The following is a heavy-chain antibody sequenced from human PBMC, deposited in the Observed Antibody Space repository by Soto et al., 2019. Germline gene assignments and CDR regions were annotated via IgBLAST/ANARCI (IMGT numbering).Heavy chain of an antibody. CDR2: IIPIFGTA. J-gene: IGHJ4*02. D-gene: IGHD3-22*01. CDR1: GGTFSSYA. CDR3: ARARRDYYDSSGYNGLLNY. V-gene: IGHV1-69*13. Sequence: SVKVSCKASGGTFSSYAISWVRQAPGQGLELMGGIIPIFGTANYAQKFQGRVTITADESTSTACMELSSLRSEDTAVYYCARARRDYYDSSGYNGLLNYWGQGTLVTVYS.